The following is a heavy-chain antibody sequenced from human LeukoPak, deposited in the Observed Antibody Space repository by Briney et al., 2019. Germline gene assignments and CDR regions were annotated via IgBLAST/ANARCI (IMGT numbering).Heavy chain of an antibody. CDR1: GFTFSTYG. CDR2: ISGSGGST. J-gene: IGHJ4*02. V-gene: IGHV3-23*01. Sequence: GGSLRLSCAASGFTFSTYGMSWVRQAPGKGLEWVSAISGSGGSTYYADSVKGRFTISRDNSKNTLYLQMNSLRAEDTAVYYCAKDTYGDYEYYFDYWGQGTLVTVSS. D-gene: IGHD4-17*01. CDR3: AKDTYGDYEYYFDY.